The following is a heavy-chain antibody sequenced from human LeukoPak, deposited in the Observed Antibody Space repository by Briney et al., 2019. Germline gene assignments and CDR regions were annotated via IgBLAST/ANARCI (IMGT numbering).Heavy chain of an antibody. CDR2: INWNGGST. J-gene: IGHJ4*02. CDR1: GFTSSRNS. V-gene: IGHV3-20*04. CDR3: ARGNSGSYYGFNYFDY. Sequence: GGSLRLSCAVSGFTSSRNSMNWVRQAPGKGLEWVSGINWNGGSTGYADSVKGRFTISRDNAKNSLYLQMNSLRAEDTALYYCARGNSGSYYGFNYFDYWGQGTLVTVSS. D-gene: IGHD1-26*01.